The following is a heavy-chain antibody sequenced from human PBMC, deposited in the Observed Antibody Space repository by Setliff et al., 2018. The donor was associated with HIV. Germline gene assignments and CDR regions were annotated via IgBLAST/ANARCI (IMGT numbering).Heavy chain of an antibody. V-gene: IGHV1-2*02. CDR1: GYTFTGHY. CDR3: ARDQTPLDAFDI. D-gene: IGHD2-15*01. J-gene: IGHJ3*02. CDR2: INPNTGGT. Sequence: ASVKVSCKASGYTFTGHYIHWVRQAPGQGLEWMGWINPNTGGTNYAQKFQGRVTMTRDTSISTAYMELRRLRSDDTAMYYCARDQTPLDAFDIWGQGTMVTVSS.